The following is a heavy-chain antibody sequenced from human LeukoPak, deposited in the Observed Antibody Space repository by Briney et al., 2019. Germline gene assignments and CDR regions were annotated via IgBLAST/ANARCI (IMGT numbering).Heavy chain of an antibody. J-gene: IGHJ4*02. CDR1: GYTFTSYD. D-gene: IGHD7-27*01. V-gene: IGHV1-8*01. Sequence: ASVKVSCKASGYTFTSYDFNWVRQATGQRPEWMGWMSPNSGDTGYAQKFQDRVTMTRNTSISTAYMELSSLRSDDTAVYYCARGPPNWGYDYWGPGTLVTVSS. CDR3: ARGPPNWGYDY. CDR2: MSPNSGDT.